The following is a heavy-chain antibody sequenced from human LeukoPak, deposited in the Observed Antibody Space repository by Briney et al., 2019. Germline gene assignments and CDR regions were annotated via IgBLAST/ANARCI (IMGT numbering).Heavy chain of an antibody. D-gene: IGHD3-22*01. CDR2: INPSGGST. V-gene: IGHV1-46*01. J-gene: IGHJ4*02. Sequence: ASVKVSCKASGYTFTSYYMHLVRQAPGQGLEWMGIINPSGGSTSYAQKFQGRVTMTRDTSTSTVYMELSSLRSEDTAVYYCARVPMYDSSGYYIDFDYWGQGTLVTVSS. CDR3: ARVPMYDSSGYYIDFDY. CDR1: GYTFTSYY.